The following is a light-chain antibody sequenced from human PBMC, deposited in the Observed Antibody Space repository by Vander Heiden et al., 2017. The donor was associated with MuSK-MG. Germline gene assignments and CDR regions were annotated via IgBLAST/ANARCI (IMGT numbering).Light chain of an antibody. Sequence: QSALTQPRPVSGSPGPSVTISCTGTSSDVGAYNYVSWYQQHPGKAPKVMIYDVNKRPSGVPDRFSGSKSGNTASLTISGLQAEDEADYYCCSHAGSYSYVFGTGTKVTVL. CDR2: DVN. CDR3: CSHAGSYSYV. CDR1: SSDVGAYNY. V-gene: IGLV2-11*01. J-gene: IGLJ1*01.